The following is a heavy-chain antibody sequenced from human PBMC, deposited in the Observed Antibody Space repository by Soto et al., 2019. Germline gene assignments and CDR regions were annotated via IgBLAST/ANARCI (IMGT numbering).Heavy chain of an antibody. CDR3: ARTASAAPYYFVY. Sequence: QVQLVESGGGVVQPGRSLRLSCAASGFTFSSYGMHWVRQAPGKGLEWVAVIWYDGSNKYYADSVKGRFTISRDNSKNTLYLQMNGLRAEDTAVYYCARTASAAPYYFVYWGQGTLVTVSS. CDR2: IWYDGSNK. J-gene: IGHJ4*02. V-gene: IGHV3-33*01. CDR1: GFTFSSYG. D-gene: IGHD2-2*01.